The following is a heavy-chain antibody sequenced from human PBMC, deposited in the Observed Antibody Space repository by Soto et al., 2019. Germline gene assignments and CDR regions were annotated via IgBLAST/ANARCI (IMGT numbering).Heavy chain of an antibody. CDR3: ARERYYYDSSGYYSIFDY. V-gene: IGHV4-4*07. CDR2: IYTSGST. Sequence: SETLFLTCTVSGGSISSYYWSWIRQPAGKGLEWIGCIYTSGSTNYNPSLKSRVTMSVDTSKNQFSLKLSSVTAADTAVYYCARERYYYDSSGYYSIFDYWGQGTLVTVSS. J-gene: IGHJ4*02. CDR1: GGSISSYY. D-gene: IGHD3-22*01.